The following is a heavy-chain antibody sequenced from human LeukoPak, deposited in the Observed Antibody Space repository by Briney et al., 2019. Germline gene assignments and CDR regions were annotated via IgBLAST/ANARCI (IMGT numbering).Heavy chain of an antibody. Sequence: GGSLRLPCAASGFTFSSYAMSWVRQAPGKGLEWVSVIHSGGSTYYGDSVKGRFTISRDNSKNTLYLQMNSLRAEDTAVYYCARSSGRGYDSWGQGTLVTVSS. CDR1: GFTFSSYA. CDR2: IHSGGST. CDR3: ARSSGRGYDS. J-gene: IGHJ4*02. D-gene: IGHD3-22*01. V-gene: IGHV3-53*01.